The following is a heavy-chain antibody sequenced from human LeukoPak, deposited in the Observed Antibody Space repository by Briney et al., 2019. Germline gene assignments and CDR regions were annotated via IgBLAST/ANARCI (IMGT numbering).Heavy chain of an antibody. CDR3: ARSVSWYAFMDV. CDR1: GGSISTYY. V-gene: IGHV4-59*01. CDR2: IYYSGST. Sequence: SETLSLTCTVSGGSISTYYWSWIRQPPGKGLEWIGYIYYSGSTNYNPSLKSRVTISVDTSKNQFSLKLSSVTAADTAVYYCARSVSWYAFMDVWGQGTTVTVSS. J-gene: IGHJ6*02. D-gene: IGHD6-13*01.